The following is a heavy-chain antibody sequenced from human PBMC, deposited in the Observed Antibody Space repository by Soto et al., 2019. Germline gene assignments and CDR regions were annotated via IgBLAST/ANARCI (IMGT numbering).Heavy chain of an antibody. J-gene: IGHJ4*02. V-gene: IGHV4-61*01. CDR3: ARGSRDSYPGSRIFDL. CDR2: ISYTGST. CDR1: GGSVSSGSHY. Sequence: QVQLQESGPGLVKPSETLSLTCTVSGGSVSSGSHYWSWIRQPPGEGLEWIAYISYTGSTNYNPSLKSRVTISVDMSKNQFSLKLTSVTAADTAVYYCARGSRDSYPGSRIFDLWGRGTRVTVSS. D-gene: IGHD3-10*01.